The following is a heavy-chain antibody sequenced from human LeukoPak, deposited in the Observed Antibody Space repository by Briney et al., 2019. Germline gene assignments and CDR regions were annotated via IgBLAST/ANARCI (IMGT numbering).Heavy chain of an antibody. V-gene: IGHV3-30*18. CDR2: ISYDGSNK. CDR3: AKDESFDI. J-gene: IGHJ3*02. CDR1: GFTFSSYG. Sequence: GGSLRLSCAAPGFTFSSYGMHWVRQAPGKGLEWVAVISYDGSNKYYADSVKGRFTISRDNSKNTLYLQMNSLRAEDTAVYYCAKDESFDIWGQGTMVTVSS.